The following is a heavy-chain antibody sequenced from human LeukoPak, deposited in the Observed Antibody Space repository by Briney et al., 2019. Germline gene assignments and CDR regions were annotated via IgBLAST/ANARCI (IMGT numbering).Heavy chain of an antibody. Sequence: GASVKVSCTASGYTFTTYYMHWVRQAPGQGLEWMGIINPSGGSTSYAQKFQGRVTMTRDTSTSTVYMELSSLRSEDTAVYYCARARGLGELSFDYWGQGTLVTVSS. D-gene: IGHD3-16*02. CDR1: GYTFTTYY. V-gene: IGHV1-46*01. CDR2: INPSGGST. J-gene: IGHJ4*02. CDR3: ARARGLGELSFDY.